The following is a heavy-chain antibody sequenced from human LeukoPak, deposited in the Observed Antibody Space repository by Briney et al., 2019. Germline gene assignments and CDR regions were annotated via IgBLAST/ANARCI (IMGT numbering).Heavy chain of an antibody. Sequence: ASQTLSLTCTVSGGSISSGSYYWSWIRQPAGKGLEWIGRIYTSGSTNYNPSLKSRVTISVDTSKNQFSLKLSSVTAADTAVYYCARSTTIVASYAFDIWGQGTMVTVSS. CDR1: GGSISSGSYY. V-gene: IGHV4-61*02. J-gene: IGHJ3*02. D-gene: IGHD3-22*01. CDR3: ARSTTIVASYAFDI. CDR2: IYTSGST.